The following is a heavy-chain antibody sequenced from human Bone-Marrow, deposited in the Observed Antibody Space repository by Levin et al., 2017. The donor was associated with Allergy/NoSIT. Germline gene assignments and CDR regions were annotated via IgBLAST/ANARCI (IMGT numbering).Heavy chain of an antibody. V-gene: IGHV3-23*01. CDR1: GFTFSSYA. CDR2: IGGSGTYT. CDR3: AKGYRTSGGVIVSYYFDF. J-gene: IGHJ4*02. D-gene: IGHD3-16*02. Sequence: GESLKISCAASGFTFSSYAMSWVRQAPGKGLEWVSTIGGSGTYTNYADSVKGRFTISRDNSKNALYLQMNSLRAEDTALYYCAKGYRTSGGVIVSYYFDFRGQGTLVTVSS.